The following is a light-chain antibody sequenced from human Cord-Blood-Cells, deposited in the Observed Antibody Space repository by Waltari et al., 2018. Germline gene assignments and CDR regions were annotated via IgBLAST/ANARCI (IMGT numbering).Light chain of an antibody. CDR3: SSYTSSSTYV. CDR1: SSDVGGYNY. V-gene: IGLV2-14*01. Sequence: QSALTQPASVSGSPGQSITISCTGTSSDVGGYNYVSWYQQHPGNAPKLMIYDVSKRPSGVSNRFSCSKSGNTASLTISGLQAEDEADYYCSSYTSSSTYVFGTGTKVTVL. CDR2: DVS. J-gene: IGLJ1*01.